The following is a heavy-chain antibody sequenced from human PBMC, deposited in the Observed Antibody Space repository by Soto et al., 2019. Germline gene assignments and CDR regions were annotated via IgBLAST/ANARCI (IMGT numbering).Heavy chain of an antibody. CDR3: ARGPSSLTRFDY. J-gene: IGHJ4*02. CDR2: ISYDGSNK. CDR1: GFTFSSYA. D-gene: IGHD2-2*01. Sequence: GGSLRLSCAASGFTFSSYAMHWVRQAPGKGLGWVAVISYDGSNKYYADAVKGRFTTSRGNSKNTLYLQMSSLRAEDTAVYYCARGPSSLTRFDYWGQGTLVTVSS. V-gene: IGHV3-30-3*01.